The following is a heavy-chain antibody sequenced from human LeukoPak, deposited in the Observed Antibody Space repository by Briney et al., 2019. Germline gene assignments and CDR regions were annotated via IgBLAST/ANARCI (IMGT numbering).Heavy chain of an antibody. V-gene: IGHV3-23*01. CDR2: ISGSGGST. J-gene: IGHJ3*02. CDR1: GFTFSSYA. Sequence: GGSLRLSCAASGFTFSSYAMSWVRQAPGKGLEWVSAISGSGGSTYYADSVKGRFTISRDNSKNTLYPQMNSLRAEDTAVYYCAKDPTYYDFWSGYYTLDAFDIWGQGTMVTVSS. CDR3: AKDPTYYDFWSGYYTLDAFDI. D-gene: IGHD3-3*01.